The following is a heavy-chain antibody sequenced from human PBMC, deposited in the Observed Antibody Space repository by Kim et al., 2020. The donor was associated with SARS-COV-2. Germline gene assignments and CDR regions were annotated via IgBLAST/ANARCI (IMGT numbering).Heavy chain of an antibody. J-gene: IGHJ6*03. D-gene: IGHD6-13*01. Sequence: SETLSLTCAVYGGSFSGYYWSWIRQPPGKGLEWIGEINHSGSTNYNPSLKSRVTISVDTSKNQFSLKLSSVTAADTAVYYCARGGRRQQLVRGGKWNDSGYYMDVWGKGTTVTVSS. V-gene: IGHV4-34*01. CDR2: INHSGST. CDR1: GGSFSGYY. CDR3: ARGGRRQQLVRGGKWNDSGYYMDV.